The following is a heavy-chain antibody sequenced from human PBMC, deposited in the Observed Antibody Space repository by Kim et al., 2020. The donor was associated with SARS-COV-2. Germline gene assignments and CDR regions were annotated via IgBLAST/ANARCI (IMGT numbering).Heavy chain of an antibody. V-gene: IGHV4-39*01. CDR2: IYYSGST. CDR3: ARHGGLRNYGMDV. CDR1: GGSISSSSYY. J-gene: IGHJ6*02. D-gene: IGHD2-15*01. Sequence: SETLSLTCTVSGGSISSSSYYWGWIRQPPGKGLEWIGSIYYSGSTYYNPSLKSRVTISVDTSKNQFSLKLSSVTAADTAVYYCARHGGLRNYGMDVWGQGTTVTVSS.